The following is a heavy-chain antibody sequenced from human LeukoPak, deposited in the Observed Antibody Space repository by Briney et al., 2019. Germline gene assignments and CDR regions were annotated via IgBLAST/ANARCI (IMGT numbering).Heavy chain of an antibody. Sequence: GRSLRLSCAASGFTFSSYAMSWVRQAPGKGLEWVSAISGSGGSTYYADSVKGRFTISRDNSKNTLYLQMNSLRAEDTTVYYCAKVYDFWSGYLDYWGQGTLVTVSS. CDR1: GFTFSSYA. D-gene: IGHD3-3*01. CDR2: ISGSGGST. CDR3: AKVYDFWSGYLDY. J-gene: IGHJ4*02. V-gene: IGHV3-23*01.